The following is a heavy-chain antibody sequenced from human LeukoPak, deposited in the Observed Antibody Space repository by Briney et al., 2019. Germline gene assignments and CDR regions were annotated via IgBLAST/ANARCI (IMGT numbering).Heavy chain of an antibody. D-gene: IGHD3-10*01. V-gene: IGHV4-39*01. CDR1: GGSISSSSYY. CDR2: IYYSGST. CDR3: ARQAGSPPYYFDY. J-gene: IGHJ4*02. Sequence: SETLSLTCTVSGGSISSSSYYWGWIRQPPGKGLEWIGSIYYSGSTYYNPSLRSRVTISVDTSKNQFSLKLSSVTAADTAVYYCARQAGSPPYYFDYWGKGTLVTVSS.